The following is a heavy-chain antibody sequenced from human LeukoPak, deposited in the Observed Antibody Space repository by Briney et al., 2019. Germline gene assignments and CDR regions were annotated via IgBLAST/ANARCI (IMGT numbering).Heavy chain of an antibody. CDR2: IYSGGST. V-gene: IGHV3-53*01. J-gene: IGHJ6*03. CDR1: GFTASSNY. D-gene: IGHD3-3*01. CDR3: ARVDPDYDFWSGSMDV. Sequence: GGSLRLSCAASGFTASSNYMSWVRQAPGKGLEWVSVIYSGGSTYYADSVKGRFTISRDSSKNTLYLQMNSLRAEDTAVYYCARVDPDYDFWSGSMDVWGKGTTVTVSS.